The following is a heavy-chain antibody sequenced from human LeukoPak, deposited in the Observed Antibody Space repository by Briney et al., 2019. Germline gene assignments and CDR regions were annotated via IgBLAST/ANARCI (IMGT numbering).Heavy chain of an antibody. J-gene: IGHJ5*02. D-gene: IGHD6-19*01. CDR3: ARYFSSGSPFDP. CDR2: IYTSGST. V-gene: IGHV4-61*02. Sequence: SETLSLTCTVSGGSISSGSYYWSWIRQPAGKGLEWIGRIYTSGSTNYNPSLKSRVTISVDTSKNQFSLKLSSVTAADTAVYYCARYFSSGSPFDPWGQGTLVTVSS. CDR1: GGSISSGSYY.